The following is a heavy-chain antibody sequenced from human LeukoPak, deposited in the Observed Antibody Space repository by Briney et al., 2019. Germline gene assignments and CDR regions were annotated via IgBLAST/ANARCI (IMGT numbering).Heavy chain of an antibody. V-gene: IGHV1-69*13. J-gene: IGHJ3*02. CDR2: IIPIFGTA. D-gene: IGHD6-13*01. Sequence: GASVNVSCTASGGTFSSYAISWVRQAPGQGLESMGVIIPIFGTANYAQKFQGRVTITADESTSTAYMELSSLRSEDTAVYYCAREPAHSIAAAGTDAFDIWGQGTMVTVSS. CDR1: GGTFSSYA. CDR3: AREPAHSIAAAGTDAFDI.